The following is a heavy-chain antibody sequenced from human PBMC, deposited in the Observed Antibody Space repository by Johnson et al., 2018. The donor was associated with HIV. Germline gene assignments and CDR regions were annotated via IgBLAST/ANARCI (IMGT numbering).Heavy chain of an antibody. V-gene: IGHV3-69-1*01. CDR2: FFGGDGT. CDR3: ARDVDKDAFDI. Sequence: VQLVESGGVVVQPGGSLRLSCAASGFTFDDYAMHWVRQAPGKGLEWVSVFFGGDGTYYADSVKGRFTISRDNAKNSLYLQMNSLRAEDTAVYYCARDVDKDAFDIWGQGTMVTVSS. CDR1: GFTFDDYA. D-gene: IGHD5-12*01. J-gene: IGHJ3*02.